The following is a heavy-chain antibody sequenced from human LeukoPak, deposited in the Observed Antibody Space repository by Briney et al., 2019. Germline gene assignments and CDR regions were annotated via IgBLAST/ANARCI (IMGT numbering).Heavy chain of an antibody. V-gene: IGHV4-39*01. Sequence: PSETLSLTCTVSGGSINSGTYYWGWIRQPPRKGLEWIGTIYYSGSTYYNPSLKSRVTISVDTSKNQFPLKLSSVTAADTAVYYCARQTYNDILTGTKNWFDPWGQGTLVTVSS. J-gene: IGHJ5*02. CDR3: ARQTYNDILTGTKNWFDP. CDR2: IYYSGST. D-gene: IGHD3-9*01. CDR1: GGSINSGTYY.